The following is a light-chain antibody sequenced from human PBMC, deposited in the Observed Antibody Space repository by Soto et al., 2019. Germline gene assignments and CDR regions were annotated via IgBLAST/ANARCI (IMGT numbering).Light chain of an antibody. CDR2: VAT. CDR3: QGYDHLLGT. Sequence: TQSSCSVSVYVENRDTISCRATQDIASWLAWYQQKPGKAPKLLIYVATSLQSGVPSRFSVRGSGTDFSLTMRCRQSEEFALYYCQGYDHLLGTFAEGTKVDIK. J-gene: IGKJ1*01. V-gene: IGKV1-12*01. CDR1: QDIASW.